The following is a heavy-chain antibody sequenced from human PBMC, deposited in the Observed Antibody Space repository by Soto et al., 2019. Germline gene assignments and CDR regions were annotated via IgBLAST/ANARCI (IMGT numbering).Heavy chain of an antibody. J-gene: IGHJ6*03. V-gene: IGHV4-59*01. CDR3: AREEGYYYYMDV. CDR1: GGSISSYY. CDR2: IYYSGST. Sequence: SETLSLTCTVSGGSISSYYWSWIRQPPGKGLEWIGYIYYSGSTNYNPSLKSRVTISVDTSKNQFSLKLSPVTAADTAVYYCAREEGYYYYMDVWGKGTTVTVSS.